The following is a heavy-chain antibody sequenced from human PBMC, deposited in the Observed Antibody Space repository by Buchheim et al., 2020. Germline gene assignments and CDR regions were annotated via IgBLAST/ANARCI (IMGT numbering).Heavy chain of an antibody. CDR3: AKVLLGLRSPHDY. D-gene: IGHD5-12*01. CDR2: ISGSGGST. CDR1: GYTFTGYY. V-gene: IGHV3-23*04. Sequence: VQLVQSGAEVKKPGASVKVSCKASGYTFTGYYMHWVRQAPGKGLEWVSAISGSGGSTYYADSVKGRFTISRDNSKNTLYLQMNSLRAEDTAVYYCAKVLLGLRSPHDYWGQGTL. J-gene: IGHJ4*02.